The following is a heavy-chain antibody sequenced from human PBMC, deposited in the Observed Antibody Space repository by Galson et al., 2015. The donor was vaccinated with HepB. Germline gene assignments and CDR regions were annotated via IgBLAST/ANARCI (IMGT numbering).Heavy chain of an antibody. V-gene: IGHV4-39*01. CDR3: ARHLYSGSRYYYYMDV. CDR1: GGSISSTSSY. D-gene: IGHD6-6*01. J-gene: IGHJ6*03. CDR2: IYYSGST. Sequence: SETLSLTCTVSGGSISSTSSYWGCIRQPPGKGLEWIGSIYYSGSTYYNPSLKSRVTLSIDTSKNQFSLRLSSVTAADTAVYYCARHLYSGSRYYYYMDVWGKGTTVAVSS.